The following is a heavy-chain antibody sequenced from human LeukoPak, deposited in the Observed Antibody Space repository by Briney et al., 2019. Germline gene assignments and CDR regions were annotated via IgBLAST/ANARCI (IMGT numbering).Heavy chain of an antibody. CDR1: GGSLSSYY. D-gene: IGHD3-22*01. J-gene: IGHJ4*02. CDR2: IYYSGST. CDR3: ASGVGYYDSSGPFDY. V-gene: IGHV4-39*01. Sequence: SETLSLTCTVSGGSLSSYYWGWIRQPPGKGLEWIGSIYYSGSTYYNPSLKSRVTISVDTSKNQFSLKLSSVTAADTAVYYCASGVGYYDSSGPFDYWGQGTLVTVSS.